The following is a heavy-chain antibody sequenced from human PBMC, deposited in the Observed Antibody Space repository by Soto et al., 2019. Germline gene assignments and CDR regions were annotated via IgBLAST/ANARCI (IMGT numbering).Heavy chain of an antibody. CDR1: GFTFSGYW. Sequence: DVQLVESGGGLVQPGGSLRLSCEASGFTFSGYWMSWVRQAPGKGLEWVANIKQDGSEKYYVDSVKGRFTISRDNAKNSLNLQMNSLRDEDKAIYYCARFSGGWGTTLYFDSWGQGTLVTVSS. J-gene: IGHJ4*02. CDR3: ARFSGGWGTTLYFDS. D-gene: IGHD2-2*01. V-gene: IGHV3-7*01. CDR2: IKQDGSEK.